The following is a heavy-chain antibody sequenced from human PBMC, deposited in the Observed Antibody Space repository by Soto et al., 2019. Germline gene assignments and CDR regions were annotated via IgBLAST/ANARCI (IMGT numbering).Heavy chain of an antibody. CDR3: ARRMVGGVIRPFYGMDV. Sequence: QVQLQQWGAGLLKPSETLSLTCAVYGGSFSGYYWSWIRQPPGKGLEWIGEINHSGSTNYNPSLKAGSTTREATPNNHFSLKRGYVTAADRAVYYCARRMVGGVIRPFYGMDVWGQGPTDTVSS. CDR2: INHSGST. CDR1: GGSFSGYY. J-gene: IGHJ6*02. V-gene: IGHV4-34*01. D-gene: IGHD3-10*01.